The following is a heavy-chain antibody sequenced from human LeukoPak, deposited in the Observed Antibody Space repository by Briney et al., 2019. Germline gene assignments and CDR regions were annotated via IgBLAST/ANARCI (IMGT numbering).Heavy chain of an antibody. D-gene: IGHD2-2*01. Sequence: SETLSLTCAVYGGSFSGYYWSWIRQPPGKGLEWIGEINHSGSTNYNPSLKSRVTISVDTSKNQFSLKLSSVTAADTAVYYCSRTEPQLPWGLHGFDYWGQGTLVTVSS. CDR1: GGSFSGYY. J-gene: IGHJ4*02. CDR2: INHSGST. CDR3: SRTEPQLPWGLHGFDY. V-gene: IGHV4-34*01.